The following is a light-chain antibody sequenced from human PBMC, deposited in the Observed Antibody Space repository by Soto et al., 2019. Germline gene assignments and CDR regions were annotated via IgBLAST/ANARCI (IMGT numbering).Light chain of an antibody. CDR2: AAS. CDR1: QGISNY. J-gene: IGKJ4*01. Sequence: DIPMTQSPSSLAASVGDIVTITCRASQGISNYLAWYQQKPGKVPKIMIYAASTLQSGVPSRFSGSGSGTDFTLTISSLQPEDVATYYCQKYNSAPLTLGGGTKVDIK. CDR3: QKYNSAPLT. V-gene: IGKV1-27*01.